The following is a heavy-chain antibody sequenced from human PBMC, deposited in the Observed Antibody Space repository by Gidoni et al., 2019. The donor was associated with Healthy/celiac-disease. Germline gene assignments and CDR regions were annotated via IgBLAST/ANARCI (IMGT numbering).Heavy chain of an antibody. CDR1: GYTFTSYY. J-gene: IGHJ4*02. V-gene: IGHV1-46*01. D-gene: IGHD2-15*01. CDR3: ARDLPFVVPFDY. CDR2: INPSGGST. Sequence: QVQLVQSGAEVKKPGASVKVSCKASGYTFTSYYKHWVRQAPGQGLEWMGIINPSGGSTSYAQKFQGRVTMTRDTSTSTVYMELSNLRSEDTAVYYCARDLPFVVPFDYWGQGTLVTVSS.